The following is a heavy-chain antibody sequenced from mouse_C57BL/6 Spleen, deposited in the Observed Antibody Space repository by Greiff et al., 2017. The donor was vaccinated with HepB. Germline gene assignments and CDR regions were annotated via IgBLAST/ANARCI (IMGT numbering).Heavy chain of an antibody. Sequence: EVQGVESGGDLVKPGGSLKLSCAASGFTFSSYGMSWVRQTPDKRLEWVATISSGGSYTYYPDSVKGRFTISRDNAKNTLYLQMSSLKSEDTAMYYCASGGYDYYYFDYWGQGTTLTVSS. D-gene: IGHD2-4*01. CDR1: GFTFSSYG. V-gene: IGHV5-6*01. CDR2: ISSGGSYT. J-gene: IGHJ2*01. CDR3: ASGGYDYYYFDY.